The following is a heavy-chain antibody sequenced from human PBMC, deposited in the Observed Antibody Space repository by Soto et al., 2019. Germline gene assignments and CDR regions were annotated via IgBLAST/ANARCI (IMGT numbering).Heavy chain of an antibody. CDR1: GFTFSTYS. CDR3: AREYTAWHFDYGLQV. V-gene: IGHV3-21*01. J-gene: IGHJ3*01. D-gene: IGHD4-17*01. CDR2: ISSRSDI. Sequence: TGGSLRLSCVGSGFTFSTYSINCVRHAPGKGLEWVSSISSRSDIYYADSVKGRFTISRDNAKNSVSLQMNSLRAEDTAVYYCAREYTAWHFDYGLQVWGQATLVNVS.